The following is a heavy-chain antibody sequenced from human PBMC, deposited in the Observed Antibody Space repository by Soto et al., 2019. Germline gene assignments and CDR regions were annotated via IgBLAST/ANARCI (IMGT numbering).Heavy chain of an antibody. V-gene: IGHV1-69*13. CDR1: GGTFSSYT. D-gene: IGHD3-22*01. CDR2: IIPIFGTT. CDR3: ARALDYYDGSGYPNWFDP. Sequence: ASVKVSCKASGGTFSSYTISWVRQAPGQGLEWMGGIIPIFGTTNYAQKFQGRVTITADESTNTAYMELSSLRSEDTAVYYCARALDYYDGSGYPNWFDPWGQGTLVTVSS. J-gene: IGHJ5*02.